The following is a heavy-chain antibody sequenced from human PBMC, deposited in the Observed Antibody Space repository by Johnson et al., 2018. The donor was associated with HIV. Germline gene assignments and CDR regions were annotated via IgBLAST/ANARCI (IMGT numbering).Heavy chain of an antibody. CDR1: GFTFSSYG. CDR3: AKEMRGVAAAGKRGSSAFDI. D-gene: IGHD6-13*01. Sequence: VQLVESGGGVVQPGRSLRLSCAASGFTFSSYGMHWVRQAPGRGLEWVSTISGSGAGSYYADSVKGRFTISRDNSKNTLFLQMNSLRAEDTAVYYCAKEMRGVAAAGKRGSSAFDIWGQGTMVTVSS. J-gene: IGHJ3*02. CDR2: ISGSGAGS. V-gene: IGHV3-23*04.